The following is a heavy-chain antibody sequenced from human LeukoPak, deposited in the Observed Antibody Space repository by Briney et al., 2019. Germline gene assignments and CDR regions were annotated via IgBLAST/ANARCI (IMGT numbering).Heavy chain of an antibody. CDR1: GFTFSRFR. CDR3: ASSWGSAIDF. V-gene: IGHV3-7*01. Sequence: GGSLRLSCAASGFTFSRFRMSWVRQPPGKGLEWVANINQGGSEIYYVDSVKGRFTVSTDNAKNSLYLQMTSLRAEDTAVYYCASSWGSAIDFWGQGTLVTVSS. CDR2: INQGGSEI. D-gene: IGHD3-16*01. J-gene: IGHJ4*02.